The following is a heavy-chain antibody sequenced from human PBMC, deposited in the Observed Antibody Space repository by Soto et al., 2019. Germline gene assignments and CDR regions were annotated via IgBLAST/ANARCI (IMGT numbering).Heavy chain of an antibody. CDR2: ISAYNGNT. Sequence: ASVKVSCKASGYTFTSYGISWVRQAPGQGLEWMGWISAYNGNTNYAQKLQGRVTMTTDTSTSTAYMELRSLRSDDTAVYYCARGGSVMVAAIKLSKGRDSSYYMDVWGKGNTVPVSS. D-gene: IGHD2-15*01. V-gene: IGHV1-18*01. J-gene: IGHJ6*03. CDR1: GYTFTSYG. CDR3: ARGGSVMVAAIKLSKGRDSSYYMDV.